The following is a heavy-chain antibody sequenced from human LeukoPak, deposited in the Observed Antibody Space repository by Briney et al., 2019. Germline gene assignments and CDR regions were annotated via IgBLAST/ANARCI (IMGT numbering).Heavy chain of an antibody. CDR3: ARDNLYYDSSGYGHWFDP. D-gene: IGHD3-22*01. Sequence: ASVKVSCKASGYTFTGYYMHWVRQAPGQGLEWVGWINPNSGSTNYAQKFQGRVTMTRDTSISTAYMELSRLRSDDTAVYYCARDNLYYDSSGYGHWFDPWGQGTLVTVSS. CDR1: GYTFTGYY. CDR2: INPNSGST. J-gene: IGHJ5*02. V-gene: IGHV1-2*02.